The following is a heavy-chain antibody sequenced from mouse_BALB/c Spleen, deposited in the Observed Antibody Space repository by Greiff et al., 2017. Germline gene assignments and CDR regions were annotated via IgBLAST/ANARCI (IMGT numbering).Heavy chain of an antibody. CDR1: GYTFTNYC. Sequence: QVQLKESGAELVRPGTSVKMSCKAAGYTFTNYCIGWVKQRPGHGLEWIGDIYPGGGYTNYNEKFKGKATLTADTSSSTAYMQLSSLTSEDSAIYYCARGGGYGHFASAMDYWGQGTSVTVSS. D-gene: IGHD1-2*01. V-gene: IGHV1-63*02. CDR3: ARGGGYGHFASAMDY. CDR2: IYPGGGYT. J-gene: IGHJ4*01.